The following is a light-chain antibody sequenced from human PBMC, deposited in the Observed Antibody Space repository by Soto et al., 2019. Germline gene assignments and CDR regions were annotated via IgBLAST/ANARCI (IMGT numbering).Light chain of an antibody. J-gene: IGKJ1*01. CDR3: QQYNSYS. CDR1: QSIGSW. V-gene: IGKV1-5*01. Sequence: DIQMTQSPSTLSASVGDRVTITCRASQSIGSWLAWYQQKPGTAPKVLIYHASNLQSGVPSRFSGSGSGTEFTLTISSLQPDDFATYYCQQYNSYSFGQGTKV. CDR2: HAS.